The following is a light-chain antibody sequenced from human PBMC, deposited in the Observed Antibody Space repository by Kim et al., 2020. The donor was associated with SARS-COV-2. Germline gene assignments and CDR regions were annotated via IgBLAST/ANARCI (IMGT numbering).Light chain of an antibody. CDR1: QSVSRS. CDR3: QQRSNWPLT. J-gene: IGKJ4*01. V-gene: IGKV3-11*01. Sequence: VSPGERAALSCRASQSVSRSFAWYQQKPGQAPRLLIYDASKRATGIPARFSGSGSGTDFTLTISSLEPEDFAVYYCQQRSNWPLTFGGGTKVDIK. CDR2: DAS.